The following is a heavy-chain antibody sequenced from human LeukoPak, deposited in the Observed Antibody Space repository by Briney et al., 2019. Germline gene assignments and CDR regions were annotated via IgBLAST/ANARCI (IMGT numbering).Heavy chain of an antibody. J-gene: IGHJ4*02. CDR3: AKWGDFDILTGYYVSDF. CDR2: VTSSGGST. CDR1: GFTFSNYA. D-gene: IGHD3-9*01. V-gene: IGHV3-23*01. Sequence: GASLRLSCVASGFTFSNYAMSWVRQAPGKRLEWVSAVTSSGGSTYYADSVKGRFTISRDNSRNTLFLQMNSLRAEDTAVYYCAKWGDFDILTGYYVSDFWGQGTLVTVSS.